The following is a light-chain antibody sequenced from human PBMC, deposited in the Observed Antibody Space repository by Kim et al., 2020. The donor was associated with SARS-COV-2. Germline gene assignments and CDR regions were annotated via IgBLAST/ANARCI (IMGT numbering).Light chain of an antibody. Sequence: EIVLTQSPGTLSLSPGERATLSCRASQSVSSGYLAWFQQKPGQAPRLLIYGASVRATGIPDRFSGSGSGTDFTLTISRLEPEDFAVYYCQHEGAFGGGTTVEIK. CDR3: QHEGA. V-gene: IGKV3-20*01. CDR1: QSVSSGY. J-gene: IGKJ4*01. CDR2: GAS.